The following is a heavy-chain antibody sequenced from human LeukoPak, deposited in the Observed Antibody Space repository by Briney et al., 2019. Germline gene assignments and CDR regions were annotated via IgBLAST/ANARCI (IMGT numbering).Heavy chain of an antibody. CDR1: GFTFSSYA. J-gene: IGHJ4*02. V-gene: IGHV3-23*01. Sequence: GGSLRLSCAASGFTFSSYAMSWVRQAPGKGLEWVSAISGSGGSTYYAESVKGRFTISRDNTKNTLYLQMNSLRAEDTAVYYCAKRRYDSSGYTPWGQGTLVTVSS. CDR3: AKRRYDSSGYTP. CDR2: ISGSGGST. D-gene: IGHD3-22*01.